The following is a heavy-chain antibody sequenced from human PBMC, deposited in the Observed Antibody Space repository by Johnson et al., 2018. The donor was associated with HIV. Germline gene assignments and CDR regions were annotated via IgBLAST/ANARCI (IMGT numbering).Heavy chain of an antibody. D-gene: IGHD6-13*01. J-gene: IGHJ3*02. CDR3: AREFSSSDGAFDI. Sequence: QVQLVESGGDLVQPGGSLRVSCVVSEFTFTRYAMNWVRQAPGKGLEWMAFISYDGSNKYYADSVKGRFTISRDNSKNTLYLQMNSLRAEDTAVYYCAREFSSSDGAFDIWGQGTMVTVSS. CDR2: ISYDGSNK. V-gene: IGHV3-30-3*01. CDR1: EFTFTRYA.